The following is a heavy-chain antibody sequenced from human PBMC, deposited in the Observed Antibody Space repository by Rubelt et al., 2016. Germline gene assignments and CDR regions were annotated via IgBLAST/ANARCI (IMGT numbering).Heavy chain of an antibody. J-gene: IGHJ4*02. CDR1: GGSISSSSYY. CDR2: IYYSGST. CDR3: ARGPPEWSTHFDY. V-gene: IGHV4-39*01. D-gene: IGHD2-2*01. Sequence: QLQLQESGPGLVKPSETLSLTCTVSGGSISSSSYYWGWIRQPPGKGLEWIGSIYYSGSTYYTPALQGRGTISVDTSKNQFSLKLSAVTAADTAVYYCARGPPEWSTHFDYWGQGTLVTVSS.